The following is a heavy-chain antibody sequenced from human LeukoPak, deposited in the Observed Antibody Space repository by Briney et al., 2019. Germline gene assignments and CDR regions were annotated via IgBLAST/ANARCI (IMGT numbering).Heavy chain of an antibody. CDR2: INHSGST. CDR1: GGSFSGYY. CDR3: ARVGGIAAAYY. J-gene: IGHJ4*02. Sequence: SETLSLTCAVYGGSFSGYYWSWIRQPPGKGLEWIGEINHSGSTNYNPSLKSRVTISVDTSKNQFSLKLSSVTAAVTAVYYCARVGGIAAAYYWGQGTLVTVSS. D-gene: IGHD6-13*01. V-gene: IGHV4-34*01.